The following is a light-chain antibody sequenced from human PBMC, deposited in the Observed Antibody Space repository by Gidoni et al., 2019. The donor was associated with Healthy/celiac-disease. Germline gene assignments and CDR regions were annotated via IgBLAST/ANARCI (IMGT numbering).Light chain of an antibody. V-gene: IGKV3-20*01. Sequence: ETVLTQSPGTLSLSPGESATLSCRASQSVSISYLAWYQQKPGQAPRLLIYGASSRAPGIPDRFSGSGSGTDFTLTISRLEPEDFAVYYCQQYGSSPPWITFGQGTRLEIK. CDR1: QSVSISY. CDR3: QQYGSSPPWIT. CDR2: GAS. J-gene: IGKJ5*01.